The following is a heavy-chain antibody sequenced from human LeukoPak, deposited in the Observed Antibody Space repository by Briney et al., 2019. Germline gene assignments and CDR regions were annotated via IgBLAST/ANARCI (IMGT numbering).Heavy chain of an antibody. CDR2: INPNSGGT. D-gene: IGHD3-3*01. J-gene: IGHJ4*02. CDR3: AKTYFDFWSGYSHFDY. Sequence: ASVKVSCKASGYTFTSYGISWVRQAPGQGLEWMGWINPNSGGTNYAQNFQGRVTMTRDTSISTAYMELSRLRSDDTAVYYCAKTYFDFWSGYSHFDYWGQGTLVTVSS. V-gene: IGHV1-2*02. CDR1: GYTFTSYG.